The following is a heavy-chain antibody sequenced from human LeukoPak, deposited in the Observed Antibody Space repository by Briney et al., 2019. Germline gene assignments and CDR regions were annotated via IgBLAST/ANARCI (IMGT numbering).Heavy chain of an antibody. Sequence: GGSLRLSCAASGFTFSSYAMSWVRQAPGKGLEWVSAISGSGGSTYYADSVKGRFTISRDNSKNTLYLQMNSLRSEDTAVYYCARKDDSSGYALGAFDYWGQGTLVTVSS. J-gene: IGHJ4*02. D-gene: IGHD3-22*01. CDR1: GFTFSSYA. V-gene: IGHV3-23*01. CDR3: ARKDDSSGYALGAFDY. CDR2: ISGSGGST.